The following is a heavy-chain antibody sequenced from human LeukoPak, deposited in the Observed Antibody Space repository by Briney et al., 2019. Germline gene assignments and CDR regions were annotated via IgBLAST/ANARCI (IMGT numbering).Heavy chain of an antibody. D-gene: IGHD5-24*01. Sequence: PSETLSLTCTVSGGSISSYYWSWIRQAPGKGLEWIGYIYYSGTTSYNPSLKSRVTILVDTSKNQFSLKLSSVTAAATAVYYCARHERDASLDHALDIWGQGTMVTVSS. V-gene: IGHV4-59*08. J-gene: IGHJ3*02. CDR2: IYYSGTT. CDR3: ARHERDASLDHALDI. CDR1: GGSISSYY.